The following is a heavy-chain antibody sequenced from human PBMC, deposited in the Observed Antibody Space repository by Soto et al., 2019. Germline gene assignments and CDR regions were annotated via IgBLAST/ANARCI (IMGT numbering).Heavy chain of an antibody. CDR3: AHRRSYCSGGSCYSGFDY. V-gene: IGHV2-5*02. Sequence: QITLKESGPTLVKPTQTLTLTCTFSGFSLSTSGVGVGWIRQPPGKALEWLALIYWDDDKRYSPSLKSRLTITKDTSKNPVVLTTTNMDPVDTATYYCAHRRSYCSGGSCYSGFDYWGQGTLVTVSS. CDR2: IYWDDDK. CDR1: GFSLSTSGVG. D-gene: IGHD2-15*01. J-gene: IGHJ4*02.